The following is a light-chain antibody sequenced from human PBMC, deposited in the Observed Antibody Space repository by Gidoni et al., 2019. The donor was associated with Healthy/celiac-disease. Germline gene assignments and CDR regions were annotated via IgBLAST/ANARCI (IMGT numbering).Light chain of an antibody. V-gene: IGKV3-15*01. J-gene: IGKJ1*01. CDR3: QQYNNWTPWT. CDR1: QSVSSN. CDR2: GAS. Sequence: EIVLTQSPATLSVSPGERATHSCRASQSVSSNLAWYQQTPGQAPRLLIYGASTRATGIPARFSGSGSGTEFTLTISSLQSEDFAVYYCQQYNNWTPWTFGQGTKVEIK.